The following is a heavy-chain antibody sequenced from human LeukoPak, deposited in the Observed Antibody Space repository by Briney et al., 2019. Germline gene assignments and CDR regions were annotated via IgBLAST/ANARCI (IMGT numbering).Heavy chain of an antibody. J-gene: IGHJ3*02. V-gene: IGHV4-59*01. D-gene: IGHD4-17*01. CDR2: IYYSGST. CDR1: GGSISSYY. CDR3: ARVPTTVPWSDAFDI. Sequence: SETLSLTCTVSGGSISSYYWSWIRQPPGKGLEWIGYIYYSGSTNYNPSLKSRVTISVDTSKNQFSLKLSSVTAADTAAYYCARVPTTVPWSDAFDIWGQGTMVTVSS.